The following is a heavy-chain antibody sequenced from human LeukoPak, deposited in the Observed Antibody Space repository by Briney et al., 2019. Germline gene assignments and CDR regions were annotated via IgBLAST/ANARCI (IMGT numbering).Heavy chain of an antibody. V-gene: IGHV3-15*01. J-gene: IGHJ4*02. CDR2: FKSKRNGGIT. CDR3: VPDLPGTTSPYIDY. Sequence: PGGSVRLFCAASGFTFSAAWMNGVRQAPGKGLEWVGRFKSKRNGGITDFAAPVRDRFTISREDSKITLNLQMDSLRTEDTAVYNCVPDLPGTTSPYIDYWGQGTLVTLSS. CDR1: GFTFSAAW. D-gene: IGHD2/OR15-2a*01.